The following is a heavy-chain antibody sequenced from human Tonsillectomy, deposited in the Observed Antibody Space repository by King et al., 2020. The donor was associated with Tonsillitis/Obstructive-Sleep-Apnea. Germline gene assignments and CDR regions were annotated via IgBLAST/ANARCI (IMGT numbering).Heavy chain of an antibody. J-gene: IGHJ3*02. Sequence: VQLVESGGGVVQPGRSLRLSCAASEFTFSIYAMHWVRQAPGKGLEWVAVISYDGSKEHFADSVKGRFTISRDNSKYTMYLQMSSLRAEDTAVYYCARDMGVMSTMDNAFDMWGQGTMVIVSS. V-gene: IGHV3-30*04. CDR2: ISYDGSKE. CDR1: EFTFSIYA. D-gene: IGHD5-24*01. CDR3: ARDMGVMSTMDNAFDM.